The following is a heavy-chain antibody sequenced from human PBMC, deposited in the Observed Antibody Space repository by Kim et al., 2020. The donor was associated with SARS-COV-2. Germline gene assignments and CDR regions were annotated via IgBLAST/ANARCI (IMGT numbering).Heavy chain of an antibody. CDR1: GGSISSSSYY. V-gene: IGHV4-39*01. Sequence: SETLSLTCTVSGGSISSSSYYWGWIRQPPGKGLEWIGSIYYSGSTYYNPSLKSRVTISVDTSKNQFSLKLSSVTAADTAVYYCARQMGITMIVVVISTHFYYWGEASLVTVSP. CDR3: ARQMGITMIVVVISTHFYY. CDR2: IYYSGST. J-gene: IGHJ4*02. D-gene: IGHD3-22*01.